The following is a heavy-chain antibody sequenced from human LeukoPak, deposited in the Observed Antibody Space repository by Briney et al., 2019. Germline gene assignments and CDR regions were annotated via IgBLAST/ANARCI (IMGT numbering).Heavy chain of an antibody. J-gene: IGHJ4*02. CDR3: ARADSSVSPQPDY. CDR1: GGSISSSSYY. CDR2: IYYSGST. Sequence: PSETLSLTCTVSGGSISSSSYYWGWIRQPPGKGLEWIGSIYYSGSTYYNPSLKSRVTISVDTSKNQSSLKLSSVTAADTAVYYCARADSSVSPQPDYWGQGTLVTVSS. D-gene: IGHD6-19*01. V-gene: IGHV4-39*01.